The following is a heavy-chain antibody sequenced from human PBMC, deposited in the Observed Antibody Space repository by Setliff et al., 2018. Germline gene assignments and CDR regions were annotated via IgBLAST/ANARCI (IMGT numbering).Heavy chain of an antibody. CDR3: ASGVPREYYDSSGSSMLDY. V-gene: IGHV1-18*01. CDR1: GYNFKTYA. CDR2: ISLYDGHT. J-gene: IGHJ4*02. Sequence: RASVKVSCKASGYNFKTYAISWVRQAPGQGLEWMGFISLYDGHTNYAQNFQGRLTVTTDTSTSTAYMELSSLRAEDTAVYYCASGVPREYYDSSGSSMLDYWGQGTLVTVSS. D-gene: IGHD3-22*01.